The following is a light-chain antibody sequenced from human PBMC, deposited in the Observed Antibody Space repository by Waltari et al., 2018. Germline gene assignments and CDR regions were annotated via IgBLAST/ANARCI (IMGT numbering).Light chain of an antibody. CDR2: EVT. V-gene: IGLV2-23*02. J-gene: IGLJ1*01. CDR1: SSDVGSYNL. Sequence: QSALTQSASVSGPPGQSITISSTGTSSDVGSYNLVSWYQRHPGNAPTLMIYEVTNRPSGVSNRFSGAKSCNTASLTISGLQSEDEADYYCCSYAGASTSLYVFGTGTKVTVL. CDR3: CSYAGASTSLYV.